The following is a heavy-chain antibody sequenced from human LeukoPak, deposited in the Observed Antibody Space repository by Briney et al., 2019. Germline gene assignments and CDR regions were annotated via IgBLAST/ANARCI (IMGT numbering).Heavy chain of an antibody. CDR1: GFTFSSYW. CDR3: ARSGLGYSGYDFDY. D-gene: IGHD5-12*01. V-gene: IGHV3-7*01. Sequence: PGGSLRLSCAASGFTFSSYWMSWVRQAPGKGLEWVANIKQDGSEKYYVDSVKGRFTISKDNAKNSLYLQMNSLRAEDTAVYYGARSGLGYSGYDFDYWGQGTLVTVSS. J-gene: IGHJ4*02. CDR2: IKQDGSEK.